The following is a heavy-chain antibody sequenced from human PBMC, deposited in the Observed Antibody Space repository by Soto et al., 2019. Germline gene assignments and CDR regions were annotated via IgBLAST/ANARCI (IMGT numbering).Heavy chain of an antibody. CDR3: ARVRHCSSISCSYNWFDP. CDR1: GYTFTGYY. D-gene: IGHD2-2*01. CDR2: INPNSGGT. Sequence: QVQLVQSGAEVKKPGASVKVSCKASGYTFTGYYMHWVRQAPGQGLEWMGWINPNSGGTNYAQKFQGWVTMTRDTSISTAYMELSRLRSDDTAVYYCARVRHCSSISCSYNWFDPWGQGTLVTVSS. J-gene: IGHJ5*02. V-gene: IGHV1-2*04.